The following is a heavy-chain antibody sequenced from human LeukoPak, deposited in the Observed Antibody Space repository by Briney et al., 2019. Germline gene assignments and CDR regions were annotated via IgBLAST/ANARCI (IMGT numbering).Heavy chain of an antibody. Sequence: PSETLSLTCAVYGGSFSGYYWSWIRQRPGKGLEWIGEINHSGSTNYNPSLKSRVTISVDTSKNQFSLKLSSVTAADTAVYYCARGFLVRGVLNWFDPWGQGTLVTVSS. V-gene: IGHV4-34*01. CDR1: GGSFSGYY. D-gene: IGHD3-10*01. J-gene: IGHJ5*02. CDR2: INHSGST. CDR3: ARGFLVRGVLNWFDP.